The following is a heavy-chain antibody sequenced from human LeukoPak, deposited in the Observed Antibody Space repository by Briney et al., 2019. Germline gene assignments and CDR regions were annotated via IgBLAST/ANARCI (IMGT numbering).Heavy chain of an antibody. Sequence: GGALRLSCAASGFTFSSYSMTWVRQAPGKGLEWVSSISSSSSYIYYADSVKCRFTISRDNAKNSLYLQMNSLRAEDTAVYYCARDPTFYSSSWYDYWGQGTLVTVSS. CDR2: ISSSSSYI. J-gene: IGHJ4*02. D-gene: IGHD6-13*01. CDR3: ARDPTFYSSSWYDY. V-gene: IGHV3-21*01. CDR1: GFTFSSYS.